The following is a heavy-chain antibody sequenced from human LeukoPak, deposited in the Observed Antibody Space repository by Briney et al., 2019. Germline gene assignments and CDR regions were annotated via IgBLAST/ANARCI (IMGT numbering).Heavy chain of an antibody. CDR3: ARSGSGWFDY. V-gene: IGHV3-53*01. J-gene: IGHJ4*02. CDR1: GFIVSSNF. D-gene: IGHD6-19*01. Sequence: GGSLRLSCAASGFIVSSNFMSWVRHAPGKGLECVSVIYAGGHTYHADSVKGRFTIARDNFKNTVYLQMNSLRAEDTGMYYCARSGSGWFDYWGQGTLVTVS. CDR2: IYAGGHT.